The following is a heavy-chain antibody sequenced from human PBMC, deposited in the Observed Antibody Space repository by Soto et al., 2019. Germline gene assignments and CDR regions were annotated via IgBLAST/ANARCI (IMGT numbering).Heavy chain of an antibody. Sequence: SETLSLTCTVSGGSISSYYWSWIRQPPGKGLEWIGYIYYSGSTNYNPSLKSRVTISVDTSKNQFSLKLSSVTAADTAVYYCARLFLVLTRYYYYGMDVWGQGSTDTVSS. D-gene: IGHD2-8*01. V-gene: IGHV4-59*01. CDR3: ARLFLVLTRYYYYGMDV. CDR2: IYYSGST. CDR1: GGSISSYY. J-gene: IGHJ6*02.